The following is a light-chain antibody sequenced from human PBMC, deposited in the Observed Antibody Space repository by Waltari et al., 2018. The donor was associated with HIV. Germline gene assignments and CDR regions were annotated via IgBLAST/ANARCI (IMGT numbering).Light chain of an antibody. Sequence: VVMTQSPATLSVSPGEGATLSCRASHSVRRHVAWYQQKPGQAPRLLIYAASTRATDLPARFSGSGSGTEFTLTITSLQSEDFALYFCHQYNNWPLTFGGGTKVEIK. CDR3: HQYNNWPLT. CDR2: AAS. V-gene: IGKV3-15*01. CDR1: HSVRRH. J-gene: IGKJ4*01.